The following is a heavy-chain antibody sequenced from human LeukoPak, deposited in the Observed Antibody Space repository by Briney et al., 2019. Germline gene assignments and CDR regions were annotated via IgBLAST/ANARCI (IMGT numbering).Heavy chain of an antibody. D-gene: IGHD5-24*01. V-gene: IGHV4-59*01. J-gene: IGHJ4*02. CDR2: IYYSGNT. CDR3: ARQDGYNIFDY. CDR1: GGSLSSYY. Sequence: PSGTLSLTCTGPGGSLSSYYWSLIRQPPGKGLEGIGHIYYSGNTNYNPSLQSRVTISVGTSKNQFSLKLSSVTAADTAVYYCARQDGYNIFDYWGQGTLVTVSS.